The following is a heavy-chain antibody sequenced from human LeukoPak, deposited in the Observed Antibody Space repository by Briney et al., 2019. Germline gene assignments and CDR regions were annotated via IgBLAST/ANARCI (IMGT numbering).Heavy chain of an antibody. J-gene: IGHJ4*02. Sequence: GGSLRLSCAASGFTLSNAWMNWVRQAPGKGLEWVGLIKSKTNGETRDYAAPVKGRFTISRDDSDNTLYLQMNSLKNEDTAVYYCARDLYRTVVVPHYFDYWGQGTLVTVSS. CDR3: ARDLYRTVVVPHYFDY. CDR1: GFTLSNAW. V-gene: IGHV3-15*01. D-gene: IGHD3-22*01. CDR2: IKSKTNGETR.